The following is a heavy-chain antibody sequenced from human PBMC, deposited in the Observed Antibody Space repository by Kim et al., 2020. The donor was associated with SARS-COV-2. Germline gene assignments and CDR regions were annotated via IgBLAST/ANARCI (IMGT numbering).Heavy chain of an antibody. CDR2: IYYSGST. CDR1: GGSISSYY. D-gene: IGHD5-18*01. CDR3: ARQGRGYSYGFRPHDAFDI. Sequence: SETLSLTCTVSGGSISSYYWSWIRQPPGKGLECIGYIYYSGSTNYNPSLKSRVTISVDTSKNQFSLKLSSVTAADTAVYYCARQGRGYSYGFRPHDAFDIWGQGTMVTVSP. J-gene: IGHJ3*02. V-gene: IGHV4-59*08.